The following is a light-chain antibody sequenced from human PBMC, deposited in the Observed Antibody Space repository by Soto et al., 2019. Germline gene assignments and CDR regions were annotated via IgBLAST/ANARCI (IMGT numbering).Light chain of an antibody. V-gene: IGKV1-39*01. CDR2: AAS. CDR1: QSISSY. J-gene: IGKJ4*01. Sequence: DIQMTQSPSSLSASVGDRVTITCRASQSISSYLNWYQQKPGKAPKLLIYAASSLQSGVPSRFSGSGSGTDFTLTISSLQPEDFANYYCQQSYSTPLLGGGTKVDIK. CDR3: QQSYSTPL.